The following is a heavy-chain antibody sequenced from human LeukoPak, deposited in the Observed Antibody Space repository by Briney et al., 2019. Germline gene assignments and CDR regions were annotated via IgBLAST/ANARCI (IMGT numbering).Heavy chain of an antibody. D-gene: IGHD2-2*02. CDR1: GFTFSSYG. CDR3: AKVKVVPAAILDY. CDR2: ISYDGSNK. J-gene: IGHJ4*02. Sequence: GRSLRPSCAASGFTFSSYGMHWVRQAPGKGLEWVAVISYDGSNKYYADSVKGRFTISRDNSKNTLYLQMNSLRAEDTAVYYCAKVKVVPAAILDYWGQGTLVTVSS. V-gene: IGHV3-30*18.